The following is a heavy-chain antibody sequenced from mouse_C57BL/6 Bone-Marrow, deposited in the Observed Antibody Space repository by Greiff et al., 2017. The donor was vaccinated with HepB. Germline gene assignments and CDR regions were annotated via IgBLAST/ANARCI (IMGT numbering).Heavy chain of an antibody. CDR3: AIPFCYYSDRLFAY. D-gene: IGHD1-1*01. Sequence: EVQVVESGGDLVKPGGSLKLSCAASGFTFSSYGMSWVRQTPDKRLEWVATISSGGSYTYYPDSVKGRFTISRDNAKNTLYLQMSSLKSEDTAMYYCAIPFCYYSDRLFAYWGQGTLVTVSA. CDR2: ISSGGSYT. V-gene: IGHV5-6*01. J-gene: IGHJ3*01. CDR1: GFTFSSYG.